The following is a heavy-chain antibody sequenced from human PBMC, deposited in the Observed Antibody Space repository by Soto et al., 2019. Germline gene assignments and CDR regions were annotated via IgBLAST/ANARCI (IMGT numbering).Heavy chain of an antibody. CDR1: AGSINTYY. CDR2: IYYCGGT. V-gene: IGHV4-59*01. Sequence: SLTCTVSAGSINTYYFNWFHQPAGMGHVSIGYIYYCGGTNYNPSLKSRVTISVDTSKNQCSLKLSSVTAADTAVYYCATDPSGGELDGLDVWGQGTTVTVSS. CDR3: ATDPSGGELDGLDV. J-gene: IGHJ6*02. D-gene: IGHD6-25*01.